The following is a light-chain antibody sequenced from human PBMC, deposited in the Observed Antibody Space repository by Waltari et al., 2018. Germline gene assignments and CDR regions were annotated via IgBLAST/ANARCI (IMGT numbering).Light chain of an antibody. V-gene: IGKV3-15*01. J-gene: IGKJ4*01. CDR1: QSVTSN. Sequence: EIVMTQSPATLSVSPGARATLACRASQSVTSNLAWYQQKPGQAPRLLIYGASTRATGIPARFSGSGSGTEFTLTISSLQTEDFAVYHCQQYNKWPLTFGGGTKVEI. CDR2: GAS. CDR3: QQYNKWPLT.